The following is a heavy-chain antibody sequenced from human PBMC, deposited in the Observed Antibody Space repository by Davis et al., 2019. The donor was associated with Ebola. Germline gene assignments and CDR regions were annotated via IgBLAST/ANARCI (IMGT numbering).Heavy chain of an antibody. CDR1: GYTFTSYG. J-gene: IGHJ4*02. CDR2: IIPIFGTA. Sequence: KVPCTASGYTFTSYGISWLRQAPGQGLEWMGGIIPIFGTANYAQKFQGRVTITADESTSTAYMALSSLRSEDTAVYYCAREGRELLSTGYFDYWGQGTLVTVSS. V-gene: IGHV1-69*01. D-gene: IGHD2-21*02. CDR3: AREGRELLSTGYFDY.